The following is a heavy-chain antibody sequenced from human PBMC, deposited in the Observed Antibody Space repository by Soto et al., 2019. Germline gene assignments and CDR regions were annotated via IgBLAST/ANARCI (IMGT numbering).Heavy chain of an antibody. CDR1: GFTFSSYC. D-gene: IGHD6-19*01. CDR3: ARDQYRGYSSGWNHDYYYGMDV. Sequence: GWSLRLSCAASGFTFSSYCMPWVRQAPGKGLEWVAVISYDGSNKYYADSVTGRFTISRHHSKNTLYLQMNSLRAEHTAVYYWARDQYRGYSSGWNHDYYYGMDVWGQGTTVTVSS. J-gene: IGHJ6*02. V-gene: IGHV3-30*03. CDR2: ISYDGSNK.